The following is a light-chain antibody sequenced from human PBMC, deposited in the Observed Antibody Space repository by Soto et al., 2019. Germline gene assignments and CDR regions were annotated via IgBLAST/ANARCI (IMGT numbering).Light chain of an antibody. CDR3: HQRNT. V-gene: IGKV3-11*01. CDR2: DTT. Sequence: VLTQSPVTLSLSPGDRATLSCRASQSVSTYLAWYRQVPGQPPRLLIYDTTNRAAGIPPRFSGSRSGTDFTLTISSVEPEDFALYYYHQRNTFGQGTRLEIK. CDR1: QSVSTY. J-gene: IGKJ5*01.